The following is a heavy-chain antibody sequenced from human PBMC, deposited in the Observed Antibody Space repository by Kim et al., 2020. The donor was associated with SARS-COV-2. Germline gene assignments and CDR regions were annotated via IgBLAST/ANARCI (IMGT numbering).Heavy chain of an antibody. CDR2: INPNIGGT. CDR3: LGRMGFGGYFDY. V-gene: IGHV1-2*02. D-gene: IGHD1-26*01. J-gene: IGHJ4*02. CDR1: GYTFTGYY. Sequence: ASVKVSCKASGYTFTGYYMHWVRQAPGQGLEWMGWINPNIGGTNYAQKFQGRVTMTRDTSISTAYMELSRLRSDDTAVYYCLGRMGFGGYFDYWGQGTLVTVSS.